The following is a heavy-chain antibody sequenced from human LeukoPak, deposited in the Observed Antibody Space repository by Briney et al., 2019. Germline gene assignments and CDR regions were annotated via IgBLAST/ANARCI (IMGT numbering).Heavy chain of an antibody. V-gene: IGHV5-51*01. J-gene: IGHJ4*02. CDR3: ARHLRSLPFHY. CDR2: IYPGDSDT. Sequence: GESLKISCKGSGYDLTTYWIGWVRQMPGKGLEWMGIIYPGDSDTRYSPSFQGQVTISADKSISTAYLQWSSLKASDTAIYYCARHLRSLPFHYWGQGTLVTVSS. CDR1: GYDLTTYW.